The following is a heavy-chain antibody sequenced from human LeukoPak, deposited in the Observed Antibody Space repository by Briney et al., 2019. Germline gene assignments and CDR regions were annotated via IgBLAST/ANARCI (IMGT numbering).Heavy chain of an antibody. Sequence: SETLSLTCTVSGGSISSYYWSWIRQPPEKGLECIGYFFYSGSTNYNPSPKSRATISVDTSKNQFSLKLSSVTAADTAVYYCARHYGSGSYHRYGMDVWGQGTTVTVSS. CDR2: FFYSGST. V-gene: IGHV4-59*08. J-gene: IGHJ6*02. D-gene: IGHD3-10*01. CDR3: ARHYGSGSYHRYGMDV. CDR1: GGSISSYY.